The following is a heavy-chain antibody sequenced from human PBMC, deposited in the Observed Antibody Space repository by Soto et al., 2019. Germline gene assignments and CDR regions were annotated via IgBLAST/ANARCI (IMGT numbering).Heavy chain of an antibody. V-gene: IGHV3-33*01. CDR2: ILNDASGH. CDR3: ARDDDYPDNGFDY. Sequence: QVQLVESGGGVVQPGTSLRLSCAASGFTFSRHGMHWVRQTPGKGLEWLAVILNDASGHWYADSVKGRFTISRDNFENTLYVQMNGLRLEVTAMYYCARDDDYPDNGFDYWGQGTLVTVSS. D-gene: IGHD4-17*01. CDR1: GFTFSRHG. J-gene: IGHJ4*02.